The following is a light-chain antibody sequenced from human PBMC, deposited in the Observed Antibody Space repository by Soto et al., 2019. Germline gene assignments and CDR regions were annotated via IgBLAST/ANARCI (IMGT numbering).Light chain of an antibody. CDR1: SSDVGGYNY. V-gene: IGLV2-14*01. CDR2: DVS. CDR3: SSSTSSSPWV. J-gene: IGLJ3*02. Sequence: QSALTQPASVSGSPGQSITISCTGTSSDVGGYNYVSWYQQHPGKAPKLMIYDVSNRPSGVSNRFSGSKSGNTASLTISGLQDEDEADYYCSSSTSSSPWVFGGGTKLTVL.